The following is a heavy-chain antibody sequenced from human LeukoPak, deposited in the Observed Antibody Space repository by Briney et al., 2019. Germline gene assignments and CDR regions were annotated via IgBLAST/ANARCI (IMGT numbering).Heavy chain of an antibody. D-gene: IGHD4-17*01. J-gene: IGHJ1*01. Sequence: GGSLRLSCAAFGFTFSSYSMNRVRQAPGKGLEWVSSISSSSSYIYYADSVKGRFTIFRDNAKNSLYLQMNSLRAEDTAMYYCARDFTTVTTAYFQHWGQGTLVTVSS. V-gene: IGHV3-21*01. CDR2: ISSSSSYI. CDR1: GFTFSSYS. CDR3: ARDFTTVTTAYFQH.